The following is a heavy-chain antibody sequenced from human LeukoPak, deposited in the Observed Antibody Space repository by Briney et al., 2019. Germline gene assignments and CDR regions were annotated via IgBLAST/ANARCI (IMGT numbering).Heavy chain of an antibody. J-gene: IGHJ4*02. CDR2: IGGSGSSST. D-gene: IGHD3-10*01. V-gene: IGHV3-23*01. Sequence: GGSLRLSCAASGFTFSTYAMSWVRQAPGKGLEWVSSIGGSGSSSTYYADSVKGRFTISRDNAKNSLYLQMNSLRAEDTAVYYCAREKMVRGVIRALDYWGQGTLVTVSS. CDR1: GFTFSTYA. CDR3: AREKMVRGVIRALDY.